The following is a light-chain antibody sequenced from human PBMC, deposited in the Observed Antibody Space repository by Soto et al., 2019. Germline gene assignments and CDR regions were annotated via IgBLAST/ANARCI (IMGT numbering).Light chain of an antibody. Sequence: EIVLTQSPGTLSLSPGGRATLSCRASQSVSRRFAWYQHRPGQSPMLLIPGASMRASGVPVRFSGSGSGTDLTLPISRLEPEDFAVYYCQHYGETPITFGLGTRLEV. V-gene: IGKV3-20*01. CDR1: QSVSRR. CDR3: QHYGETPIT. J-gene: IGKJ5*01. CDR2: GAS.